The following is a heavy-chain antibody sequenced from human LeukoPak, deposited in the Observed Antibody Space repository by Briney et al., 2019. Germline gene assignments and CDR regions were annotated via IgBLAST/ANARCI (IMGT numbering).Heavy chain of an antibody. J-gene: IGHJ4*02. CDR2: ISANNGNT. CDR1: GYTVSSHG. Sequence: ASVKLCCKASGYTVSSHGITWGRQAPGQGLEGWGWISANNGNTNYAQKLQGRVTVTTTTSTSIAYMELRSLRSDDTAVYYCAREGTAGRYYFDYWGQGTLVTVSP. D-gene: IGHD3-10*01. V-gene: IGHV1-18*01. CDR3: AREGTAGRYYFDY.